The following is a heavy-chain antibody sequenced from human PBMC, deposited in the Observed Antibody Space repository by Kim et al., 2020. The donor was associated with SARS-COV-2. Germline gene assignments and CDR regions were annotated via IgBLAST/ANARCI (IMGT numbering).Heavy chain of an antibody. J-gene: IGHJ4*02. Sequence: YVDSVKGRFTISRDNAKNSLHLQMNSLRAEDTAVYYCARDSWDTAMIPLDYWGQGTLVTVSS. CDR3: ARDSWDTAMIPLDY. V-gene: IGHV3-7*01. D-gene: IGHD5-18*01.